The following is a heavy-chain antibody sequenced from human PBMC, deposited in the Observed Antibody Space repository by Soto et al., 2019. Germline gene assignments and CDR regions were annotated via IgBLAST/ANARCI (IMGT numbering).Heavy chain of an antibody. Sequence: PGESPETFFKGSGYSIYRYWHGWGQQGPGKGPGWVGISYRGDSDTRYSPSFQGQVTSSADKSINTAYLQWSSLKASDTAMYYCARVRGYCSSTSWPHANYGMDVWGQGTTVTVSS. D-gene: IGHD2-2*01. V-gene: IGHV5-51*07. CDR3: ARVRGYCSSTSWPHANYGMDV. J-gene: IGHJ6*02. CDR2: SYRGDSDT. CDR1: GYSIYRYW.